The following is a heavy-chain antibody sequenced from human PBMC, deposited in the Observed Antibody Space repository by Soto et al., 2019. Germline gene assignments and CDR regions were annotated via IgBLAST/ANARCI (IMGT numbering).Heavy chain of an antibody. Sequence: QVQLVQSGAEVKKPGASVKLSCRTSGYTFTHYYIHWVRQAPGQGLEWLAIINPASGSTNYAQDFLGRVTLTMYTSTTTVYMELSGQRAEDTAIFYCARDLAAGDHWGQGTLVTVSS. CDR1: GYTFTHYY. J-gene: IGHJ4*02. V-gene: IGHV1-46*01. CDR2: INPASGST. CDR3: ARDLAAGDH. D-gene: IGHD6-25*01.